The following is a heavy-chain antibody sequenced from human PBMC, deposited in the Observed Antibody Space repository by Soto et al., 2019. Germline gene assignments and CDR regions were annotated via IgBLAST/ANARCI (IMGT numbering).Heavy chain of an antibody. Sequence: QVQLRQWGAGLLKPSETLSLTCAVYGGSFSGYYWSWIRQPPGKGLEWLGEINHTGRTSHNPSLSSRVTISVDTSKNQFSLKLRSLTAADTAIYYCARGILLMEAVQGDAPAKYYFDSWGLGTLVTVSS. CDR1: GGSFSGYY. J-gene: IGHJ4*02. V-gene: IGHV4-34*01. D-gene: IGHD3-10*01. CDR2: INHTGRT. CDR3: ARGILLMEAVQGDAPAKYYFDS.